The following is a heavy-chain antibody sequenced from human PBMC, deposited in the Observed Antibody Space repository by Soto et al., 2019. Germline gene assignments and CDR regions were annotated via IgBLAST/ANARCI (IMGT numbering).Heavy chain of an antibody. Sequence: SETLSLTCAVSGGSISSGGDSWSWIRQPPGKGLEWIGYIYHSGSTYYNPSLKSRVTISVDRSKNQFSLKLSSVTAADTAVYYCAGPLWFGELSPLDYWGQGPRVPVPP. CDR3: AGPLWFGELSPLDY. CDR1: GGSISSGGDS. V-gene: IGHV4-30-2*01. CDR2: IYHSGST. J-gene: IGHJ4*02. D-gene: IGHD3-10*01.